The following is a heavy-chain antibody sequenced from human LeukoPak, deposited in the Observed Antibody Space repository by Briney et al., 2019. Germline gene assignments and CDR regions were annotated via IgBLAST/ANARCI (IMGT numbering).Heavy chain of an antibody. D-gene: IGHD3-22*01. CDR3: ARGGIKVNIWAPYYTFDV. V-gene: IGHV4-30-2*01. J-gene: IGHJ6*02. Sequence: PSETLTLTCTVSGVSISSGDYYWSWIRQPPGKGLEWIGYIYHSGSTYYNPSLKSRVTISVDRSKNQFSLKLSSVTAADTAVYYCARGGIKVNIWAPYYTFDVWGQGTTVTVSS. CDR1: GVSISSGDYY. CDR2: IYHSGST.